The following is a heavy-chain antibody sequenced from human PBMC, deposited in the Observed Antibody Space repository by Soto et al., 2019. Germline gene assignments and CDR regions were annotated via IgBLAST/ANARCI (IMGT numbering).Heavy chain of an antibody. Sequence: SETLSLTCTVSGGSISSISYYWGWIRQPPGKGLEGIGSIYYSGSTYYNPSLKSRVTISVDTSKNQFSLKLSSVTAADTAVYYCARQSSRYNWNYENYYYYGMDVWGQGTTVTVSS. D-gene: IGHD1-7*01. CDR1: GGSISSISYY. J-gene: IGHJ6*02. CDR3: ARQSSRYNWNYENYYYYGMDV. CDR2: IYYSGST. V-gene: IGHV4-39*01.